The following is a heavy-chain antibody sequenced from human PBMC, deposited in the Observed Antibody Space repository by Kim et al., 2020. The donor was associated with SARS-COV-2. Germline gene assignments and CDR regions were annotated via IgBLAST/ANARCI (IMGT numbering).Heavy chain of an antibody. V-gene: IGHV3-15*01. Sequence: GGSLRLSCAASGFTFSNAWMSWVRQAPGKGLEWVGRIKSKTDGGTTDYAAPVKGRFTISRDDSKNTLYLQMNSLKTEDTAVYYCTTELRIAAAGPFDYWGQGTLVTVSS. J-gene: IGHJ4*02. CDR1: GFTFSNAW. CDR3: TTELRIAAAGPFDY. CDR2: IKSKTDGGTT. D-gene: IGHD6-13*01.